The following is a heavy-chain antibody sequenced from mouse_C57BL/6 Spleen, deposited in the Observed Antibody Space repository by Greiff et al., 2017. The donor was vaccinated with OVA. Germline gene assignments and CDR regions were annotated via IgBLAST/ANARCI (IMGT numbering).Heavy chain of an antibody. D-gene: IGHD4-1*01. CDR2: ISSGSSTI. CDR1: GFTFSDYG. CDR3: ARWLGRDFDY. Sequence: EVKLMESGGGLVKPGGSLKLSCAVSGFTFSDYGMHWVRQAPEKGLEWVAYISSGSSTIYYADTVKGRFTISRDNAKNTLFLQMTSLRSEDTAMYYCARWLGRDFDYWGQGTTLTVSS. V-gene: IGHV5-17*01. J-gene: IGHJ2*01.